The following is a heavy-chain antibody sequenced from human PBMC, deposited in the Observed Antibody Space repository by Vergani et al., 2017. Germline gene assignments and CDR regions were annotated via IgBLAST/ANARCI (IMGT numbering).Heavy chain of an antibody. CDR2: IDPSDSYT. CDR1: GYSFTSYW. D-gene: IGHD6-13*01. J-gene: IGHJ6*02. V-gene: IGHV5-10-1*03. Sequence: EVQLVQSGAEVKKPGESLRISCKGSGYSFTSYWISWVRQMPGKGLEWMGRIDPSDSYTNYSPSFQGHVTISADKSISTAYLQWSSLKASDTAMYYCATSNSSSWSNYYYYYGMDVWGQGTTVTVSS. CDR3: ATSNSSSWSNYYYYYGMDV.